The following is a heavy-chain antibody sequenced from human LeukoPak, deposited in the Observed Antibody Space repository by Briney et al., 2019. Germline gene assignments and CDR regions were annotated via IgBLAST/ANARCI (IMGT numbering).Heavy chain of an antibody. Sequence: GGSLRLSCAASGFTFSSYSMNWVRQAPGKGLEWVSSISSSSSYIYYADSVKGRFTISRDNAKNSLYLQMNSLRAEDTAVYYCARSAGYDFWSGYPDYWGQGTLVTVSS. CDR3: ARSAGYDFWSGYPDY. V-gene: IGHV3-21*01. D-gene: IGHD3-3*01. J-gene: IGHJ4*02. CDR2: ISSSSSYI. CDR1: GFTFSSYS.